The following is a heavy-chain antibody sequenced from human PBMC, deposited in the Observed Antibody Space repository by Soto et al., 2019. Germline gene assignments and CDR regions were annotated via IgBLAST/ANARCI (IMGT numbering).Heavy chain of an antibody. D-gene: IGHD6-6*01. Sequence: QLQLQESGSGLVKPSQTLSLTCAVSGGSISSGGYSWSWIRQPPGKGLEWIGYMYHSGSTYYNPSLKGRVTLTKDRSKNQFSLKLSLVTAADTAMYYCASVPDYRGKGILVTVSS. V-gene: IGHV4-30-2*01. CDR3: ASVPDY. CDR2: MYHSGST. J-gene: IGHJ4*02. CDR1: GGSISSGGYS.